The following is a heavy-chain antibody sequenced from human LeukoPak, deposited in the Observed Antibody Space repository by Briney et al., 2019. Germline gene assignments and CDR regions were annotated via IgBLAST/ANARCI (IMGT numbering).Heavy chain of an antibody. CDR1: GGSISSSSYY. CDR3: ARAPHYYYYYYYMDV. Sequence: SETLSLTCTVSGGSISSSSYYWGWIRQPPGRGLEWIGKINHSGSTNYNPSLKSRVTISVDTSKNQFSLKLSSVTAADTAVYYCARAPHYYYYYYYMDVWGKGTTVTVSS. V-gene: IGHV4-39*07. J-gene: IGHJ6*03. CDR2: INHSGST.